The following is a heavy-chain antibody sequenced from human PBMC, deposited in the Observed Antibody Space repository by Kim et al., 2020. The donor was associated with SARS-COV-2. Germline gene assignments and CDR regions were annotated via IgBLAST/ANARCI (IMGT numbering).Heavy chain of an antibody. CDR1: GGTFSSYT. V-gene: IGHV1-69*02. CDR3: ASSYCSSTSCYEPYYYGMDV. J-gene: IGHJ6*02. D-gene: IGHD2-2*01. Sequence: SVKVSCKASGGTFSSYTISWVRQAPGQGLEWMGRIIPILGIANYAQKFQGRVTITADKSTSTAYMELSSLRSEDTAVYYCASSYCSSTSCYEPYYYGMDVWGQGTTVTVSS. CDR2: IIPILGIA.